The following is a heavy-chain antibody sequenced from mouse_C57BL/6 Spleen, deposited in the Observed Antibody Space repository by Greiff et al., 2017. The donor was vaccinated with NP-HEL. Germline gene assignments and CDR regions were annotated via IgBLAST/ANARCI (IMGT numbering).Heavy chain of an antibody. CDR3: AKFITTVDAWFAY. D-gene: IGHD1-1*01. J-gene: IGHJ3*01. CDR1: GYSITSGYY. V-gene: IGHV3-6*01. CDR2: ISYDGSN. Sequence: EVQRVESGPGLVKPSQSLSLTCSVTGYSITSGYYWNWIRQFPGNKLEWMGYISYDGSNNYNPSLKNRISITRDTSKNQFFLKLNSVTTEDTATYYCAKFITTVDAWFAYWGQGTLVTVSA.